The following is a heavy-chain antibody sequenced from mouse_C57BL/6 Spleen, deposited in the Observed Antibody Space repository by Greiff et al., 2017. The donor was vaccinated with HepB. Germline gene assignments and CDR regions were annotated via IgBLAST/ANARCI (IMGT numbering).Heavy chain of an antibody. CDR1: GYTFTSYG. J-gene: IGHJ2*01. V-gene: IGHV1-81*01. D-gene: IGHD2-1*01. CDR3: ARGDYGNSFDY. Sequence: QVQLQQSGAELARPGASVKLSCKASGYTFTSYGISGVKQRTGQGLEWIGEIYPRSGNTYYNEKFKGKATLTADKSSSTAYMELRSLTSEDSAVYFCARGDYGNSFDYWGQGTTLTVSS. CDR2: IYPRSGNT.